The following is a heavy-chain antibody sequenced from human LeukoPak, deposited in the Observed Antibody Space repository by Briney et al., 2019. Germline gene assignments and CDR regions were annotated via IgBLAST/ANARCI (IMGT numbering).Heavy chain of an antibody. CDR2: ITSSGAYI. CDR3: ARDPYSGNYGNYYYYYMDV. D-gene: IGHD1-26*01. CDR1: GFTFSSYS. V-gene: IGHV3-21*01. J-gene: IGHJ6*03. Sequence: SGGSLRLSCAASGFTFSSYSMNWVRQAPGKALEWVSSITSSGAYIFYADSVRGRFTISRDNAKDSLYLQMNSLGPEDTAVYYCARDPYSGNYGNYYYYYMDVWGKGTTVTISS.